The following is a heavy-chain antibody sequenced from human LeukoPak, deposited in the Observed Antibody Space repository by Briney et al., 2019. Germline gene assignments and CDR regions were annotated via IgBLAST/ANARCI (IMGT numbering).Heavy chain of an antibody. J-gene: IGHJ4*02. D-gene: IGHD1-26*01. V-gene: IGHV3-30*18. CDR3: AKDNSGYFDL. CDR2: ISYNGRNN. Sequence: PGGSLRLSCAASGFTFYSYGKHWVRQAPGKGLEWVALISYNGRNNYYADSVKGRFTISRDNSKNTLYLQVSSLRTEDTAVYFCAKDNSGYFDLWGQGTLVTVSS. CDR1: GFTFYSYG.